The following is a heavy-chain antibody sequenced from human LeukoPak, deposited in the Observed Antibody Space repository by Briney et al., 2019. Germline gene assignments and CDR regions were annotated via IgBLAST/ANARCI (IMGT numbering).Heavy chain of an antibody. CDR3: ARGPWRPSSFDL. V-gene: IGHV4-61*02. CDR2: IYTSGST. Sequence: PSETLSLTCTVSGGSISSGSYYWSWIRQPAGKGLEWIGRIYTSGSTNYNPSLKSRVTISVDTSKNQFSLKLSSVTAADTAVYYCARGPWRPSSFDLWGRGTLVTVSS. J-gene: IGHJ2*01. CDR1: GGSISSGSYY.